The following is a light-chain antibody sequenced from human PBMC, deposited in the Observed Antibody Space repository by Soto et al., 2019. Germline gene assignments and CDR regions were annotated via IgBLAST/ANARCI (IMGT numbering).Light chain of an antibody. Sequence: QSLLTQPASVSGAPGQLITISCPGTRREVGGYNYVSWYQQHPGKAPKRMIYDVSNRPSGVSNRFSGSKSGNTASLTISGLQAEDEADYYCSSYTSSSQAYVFGTGTKVTVL. V-gene: IGLV2-14*01. CDR2: DVS. J-gene: IGLJ1*01. CDR3: SSYTSSSQAYV. CDR1: RREVGGYNY.